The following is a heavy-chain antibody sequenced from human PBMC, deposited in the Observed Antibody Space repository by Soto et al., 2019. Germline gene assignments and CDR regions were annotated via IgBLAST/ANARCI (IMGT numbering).Heavy chain of an antibody. CDR2: IVGSGSST. D-gene: IGHD2-15*01. V-gene: IGHV3-23*01. Sequence: EVHLLESGGGLVQPGGSLRLSCAASGFTFSSYAMSWVRQAPGKGLEWVSGIVGSGSSTYYADSVKGRFTISRDNSKGTLYLQMNGLRADDTALYYCAKAGGDGSGGSCYSNQGDYWGQGTLVTVSS. J-gene: IGHJ4*02. CDR3: AKAGGDGSGGSCYSNQGDY. CDR1: GFTFSSYA.